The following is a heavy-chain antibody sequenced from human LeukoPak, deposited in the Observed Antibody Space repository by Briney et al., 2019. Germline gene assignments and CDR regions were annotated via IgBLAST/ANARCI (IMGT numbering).Heavy chain of an antibody. CDR2: IYDSGST. Sequence: KTSETLSLTCSVSGASLSGYQWSWIRQRPEKGLEWIGYIYDSGSTNYSPSLKGRVTISLDTSKNQFSLRLSSVTAADTAVYYCARGSQAPNYWGQGTLVTVSS. CDR1: GASLSGYQ. J-gene: IGHJ4*02. CDR3: ARGSQAPNY. V-gene: IGHV4-59*01.